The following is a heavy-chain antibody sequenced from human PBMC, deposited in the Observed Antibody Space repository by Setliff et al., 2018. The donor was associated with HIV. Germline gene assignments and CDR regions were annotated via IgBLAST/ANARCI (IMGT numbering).Heavy chain of an antibody. D-gene: IGHD6-13*01. Sequence: SETLSLTCAVYGGSLSGYYWGWIRQPPGKGLEWIGDISHSGITNYNPFLKSRVSISVDTSKNQFSLKPTSVTAADTAVYYCARVPPQSAPNGAAVDAFDIWGQGTMVT. CDR3: ARVPPQSAPNGAAVDAFDI. CDR1: GGSLSGYY. V-gene: IGHV4-34*01. CDR2: ISHSGIT. J-gene: IGHJ3*02.